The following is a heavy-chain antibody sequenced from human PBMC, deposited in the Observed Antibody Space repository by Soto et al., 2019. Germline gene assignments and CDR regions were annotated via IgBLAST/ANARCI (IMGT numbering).Heavy chain of an antibody. CDR3: ARGGGSDSFDY. CDR2: ITHLETT. D-gene: IGHD2-15*01. CDR1: GASITFGGYS. J-gene: IGHJ4*02. V-gene: IGHV4-30-2*01. Sequence: PSETLSLTCTVSGASITFGGYSWSWIGQTRGKGLEWMGYITHLETTFYIPSFSSRLTLSIDRAKNQFSLTLHSMSAADRAVYFCARGGGSDSFDYWGQGMLVTVSS.